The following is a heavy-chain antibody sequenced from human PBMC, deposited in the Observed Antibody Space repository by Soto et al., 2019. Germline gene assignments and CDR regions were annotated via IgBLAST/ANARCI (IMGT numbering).Heavy chain of an antibody. CDR3: ARVGDSGYDYLASGSYYYYYMDV. J-gene: IGHJ6*03. Sequence: ASVKVSCKASGYTFTSYGISWVRQAPGQGLEWMGWISAYNGNTNYAQKLQGRVTMTTDTSTSKAYMELRSLRSDDTAVYYCARVGDSGYDYLASGSYYYYYMDVWGKGTTVTVSS. V-gene: IGHV1-18*01. CDR1: GYTFTSYG. CDR2: ISAYNGNT. D-gene: IGHD5-12*01.